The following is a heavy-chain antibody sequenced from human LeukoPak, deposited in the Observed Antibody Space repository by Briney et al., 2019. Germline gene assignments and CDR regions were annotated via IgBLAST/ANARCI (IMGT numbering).Heavy chain of an antibody. CDR1: GYTFTSYD. Sequence: GASVKVSCKASGYTFTSYDINWVRQATGQGLEWMGWMNPNSGNTGYAQRFQGRVTMTRNTSISTAYMELSSLRSEDTGLYYCARGTRGDILTGYSLGYWGQGTLVTVSS. CDR2: MNPNSGNT. J-gene: IGHJ4*02. CDR3: ARGTRGDILTGYSLGY. D-gene: IGHD3-9*01. V-gene: IGHV1-8*01.